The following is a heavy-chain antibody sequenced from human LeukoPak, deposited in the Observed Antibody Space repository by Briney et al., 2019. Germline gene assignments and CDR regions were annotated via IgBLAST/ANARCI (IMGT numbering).Heavy chain of an antibody. J-gene: IGHJ4*02. V-gene: IGHV3-23*01. Sequence: GGSLTLSCAASGFTFSTADMNWVRQTPGTGLQWVAGISARDETAYADSVKGRFTISRDNSKNTLYLQMNSLRAEDTAVYYCAILSYYSNYYFDYWGQGTLVTVSS. CDR1: GFTFSTAD. CDR2: ISARDETA. D-gene: IGHD4-11*01. CDR3: AILSYYSNYYFDY.